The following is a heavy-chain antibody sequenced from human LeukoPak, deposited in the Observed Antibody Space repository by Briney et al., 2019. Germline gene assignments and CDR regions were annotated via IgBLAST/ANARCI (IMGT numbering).Heavy chain of an antibody. J-gene: IGHJ4*02. Sequence: ASVKVSCKASGYTFSGYYMHWVRQAPGQGLEWMGWINPNSGDAKYAQKFQVRVTMTRDTSISTVYMELSSLRSDDTAVYYCARGGRVRSSDYYFDYWGQGTLVTVSS. CDR1: GYTFSGYY. CDR3: ARGGRVRSSDYYFDY. V-gene: IGHV1-2*02. CDR2: INPNSGDA. D-gene: IGHD3-10*01.